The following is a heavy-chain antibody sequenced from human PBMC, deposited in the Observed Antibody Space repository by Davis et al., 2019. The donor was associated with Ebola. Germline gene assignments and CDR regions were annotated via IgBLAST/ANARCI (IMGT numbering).Heavy chain of an antibody. D-gene: IGHD1-14*01. CDR1: GGSISSTNW. J-gene: IGHJ5*02. V-gene: IGHV4-4*02. CDR2: IYHSGST. CDR3: ARNSITKFNWLDP. Sequence: MPSETLSLTCTVSGGSISSTNWWSWVRQPPGKGLEWIGEIYHSGSTNYNPSLKSRVTISVDTSRNQFSLKMRSVTAADTAVYYCARNSITKFNWLDPWGQGALVTVSS.